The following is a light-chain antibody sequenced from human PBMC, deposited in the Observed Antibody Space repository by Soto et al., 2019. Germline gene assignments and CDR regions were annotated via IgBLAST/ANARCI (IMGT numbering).Light chain of an antibody. J-gene: IGLJ3*02. CDR3: ATWDDSLSGWV. V-gene: IGLV1-44*01. CDR2: SYN. Sequence: QAVVTQPPSASGTPGQRVTISCSGNSSNIGSKTVNWYQQLPGTAPKLLVFSYNQRPSGVPDRFSGSKSGSSASLAISGLRSEDEADYYCATWDDSLSGWVFGGGTQLTVL. CDR1: SSNIGSKT.